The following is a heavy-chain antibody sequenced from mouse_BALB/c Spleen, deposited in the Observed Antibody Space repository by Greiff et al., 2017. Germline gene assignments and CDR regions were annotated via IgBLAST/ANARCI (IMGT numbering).Heavy chain of an antibody. CDR1: GFTFSSYT. CDR3: TRDYGSSDY. D-gene: IGHD1-1*01. CDR2: ISSGGSYT. Sequence: EVMLVESGGGLVKPGGSLKLSCAASGFTFSSYTMSWVRQTPEKRLEWVATISSGGSYTYYPDSVKGRFTISRDNAKNTLYLQMSSLKSEDTAMYYCTRDYGSSDYWGQGTTLTVSS. V-gene: IGHV5-6-4*01. J-gene: IGHJ2*01.